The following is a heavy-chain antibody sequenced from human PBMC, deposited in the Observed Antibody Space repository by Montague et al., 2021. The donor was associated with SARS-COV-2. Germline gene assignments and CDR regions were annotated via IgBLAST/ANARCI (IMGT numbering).Heavy chain of an antibody. CDR1: GGSIRTSSYY. CDR2: IYYSGST. J-gene: IGHJ3*02. D-gene: IGHD4-17*01. V-gene: IGHV4-39*07. Sequence: SETLSLTCTVSGGSIRTSSYYWGWIRQPPGKGLDWIGCIYYSGSTYYNPSLKSRVTISVDTSKNQFSLKLSSVTAADTAVYYCAMRGGARDAFDIWGQGTMVTVSS. CDR3: AMRGGARDAFDI.